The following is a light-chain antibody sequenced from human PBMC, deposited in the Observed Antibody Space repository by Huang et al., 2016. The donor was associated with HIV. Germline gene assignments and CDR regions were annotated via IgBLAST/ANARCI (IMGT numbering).Light chain of an antibody. CDR1: QSVLYSSNNKNY. CDR2: WAS. Sequence: DIGVTQSPDSLAVSLGERATINRKSSQSVLYSSNNKNYLAWYQQKAGQPPKLLMYWASTRESGVPDRFSGSGSGTDFTLTISSLQAEDVAVYYCQQYYSTPWAFGQGTKVEIK. J-gene: IGKJ1*01. V-gene: IGKV4-1*01. CDR3: QQYYSTPWA.